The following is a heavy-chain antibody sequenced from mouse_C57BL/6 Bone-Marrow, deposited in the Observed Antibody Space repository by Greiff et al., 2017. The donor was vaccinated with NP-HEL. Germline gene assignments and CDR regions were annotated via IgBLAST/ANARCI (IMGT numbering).Heavy chain of an antibody. J-gene: IGHJ2*01. Sequence: EVKLVESGGGLVQPGGSLSLSCAASGFTFTDYYMSWVRQPPGKALEWLGFIRNKANGYTTEYSASVKGRFTISRDNSQSILYLQMNALRAEDSATYYCARSYYYGSEDYFDYWGQGTTLTVSS. CDR3: ARSYYYGSEDYFDY. CDR1: GFTFTDYY. CDR2: IRNKANGYTT. V-gene: IGHV7-3*01. D-gene: IGHD1-1*01.